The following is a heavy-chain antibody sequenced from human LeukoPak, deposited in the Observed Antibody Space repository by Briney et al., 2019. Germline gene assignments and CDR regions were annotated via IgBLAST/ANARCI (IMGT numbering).Heavy chain of an antibody. V-gene: IGHV1-46*01. D-gene: IGHD6-19*01. J-gene: IGHJ1*01. CDR1: GYTFTSYY. CDR2: INTSGGRT. Sequence: ASVKVSCKASGYTFTSYYMHWVRQAPGQGLEWMGIINTSGGRTSYAQKFQGRVTMTRDTSTSTVYMELSSPRSEDTAVYYCARPIALAGKVYFHYWGQGTLVTVSS. CDR3: ARPIALAGKVYFHY.